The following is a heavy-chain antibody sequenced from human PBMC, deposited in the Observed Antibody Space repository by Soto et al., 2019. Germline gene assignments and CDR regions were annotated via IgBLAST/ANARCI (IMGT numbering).Heavy chain of an antibody. CDR2: IFHSGST. V-gene: IGHV4-4*02. D-gene: IGHD3-22*01. CDR3: ARVVGVIPQGYYYAMDV. Sequence: SETLSLTCAVSGASIRSNNRWSWVRQPPGKGLEWIGEIFHSGSTNYNPSLKTRLTISVDNSKNQFSLKLSSVTAADTAVYYCARVVGVIPQGYYYAMDVWGQGNTVTVSS. CDR1: GASIRSNNR. J-gene: IGHJ6*02.